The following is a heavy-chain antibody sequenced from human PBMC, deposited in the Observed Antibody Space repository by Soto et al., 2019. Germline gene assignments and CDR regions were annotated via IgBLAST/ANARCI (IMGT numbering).Heavy chain of an antibody. CDR3: AKSTGGTANGLDV. CDR2: ISWKSSSI. CDR1: GFSFDDYA. D-gene: IGHD2-8*02. J-gene: IGHJ6*02. Sequence: QLVESGGGLVQPGRSLRLSCVASGFSFDDYAMHWVRQAPGKGLEWVSGISWKSSSIGYADSVKGRFTISRDNAKKSLHLQMNSLRVDDTALYYCAKSTGGTANGLDVWGQGTTVTVSS. V-gene: IGHV3-9*01.